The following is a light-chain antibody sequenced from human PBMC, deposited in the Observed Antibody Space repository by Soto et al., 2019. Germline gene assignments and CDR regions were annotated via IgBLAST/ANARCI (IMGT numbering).Light chain of an antibody. V-gene: IGKV1-33*01. CDR2: DAS. CDR1: QDIGKR. Sequence: DIQMTQSPSSLSASVGDRVTITCQASQDIGKRLNWYQQKPGKAPKVLIYDASYLETGVPSRFSGRGSGTDFTFTISGLQPEDIATYYCQQYDTLLTFGGGTKVEMK. CDR3: QQYDTLLT. J-gene: IGKJ4*01.